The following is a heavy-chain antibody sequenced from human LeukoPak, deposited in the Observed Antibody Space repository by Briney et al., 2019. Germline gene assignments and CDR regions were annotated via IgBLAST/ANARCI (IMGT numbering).Heavy chain of an antibody. Sequence: WGSLTLSCAASGFTVSSYYMFYVGGPTYHADSVQGRFTISRDNSKNTVDLQMSSLRPEDTAVYYCARGAGWNFYEYWGHGTLVTVSS. CDR2: YVGGPT. CDR1: GFTVSSYY. D-gene: IGHD6-19*01. J-gene: IGHJ4*01. V-gene: IGHV3-53*05. CDR3: ARGAGWNFYEY.